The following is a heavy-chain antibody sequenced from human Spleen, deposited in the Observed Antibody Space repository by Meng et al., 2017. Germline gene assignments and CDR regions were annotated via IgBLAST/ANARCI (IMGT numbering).Heavy chain of an antibody. CDR2: INHSGST. J-gene: IGHJ4*02. D-gene: IGHD4-11*01. CDR3: ARGPTTMAHDFDY. CDR1: GGSINSYY. V-gene: IGHV4-59*12. Sequence: SETLSLTCTVSGGSINSYYWSWIRQPPGKGLEWIGEINHSGSTNYNPSLESRATISVDTSQNNLSLKLSSVTAADSAVYYCARGPTTMAHDFDYWGQGTLVTVSS.